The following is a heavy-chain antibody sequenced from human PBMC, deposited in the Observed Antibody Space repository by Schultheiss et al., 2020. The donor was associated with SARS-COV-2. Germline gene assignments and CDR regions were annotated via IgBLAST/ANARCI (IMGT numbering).Heavy chain of an antibody. CDR3: ATGLPTTVVTPFDY. V-gene: IGHV1-2*02. CDR2: INPDSGGA. D-gene: IGHD4-23*01. Sequence: ASVKVSCKASGYTFTGFYIHWVRLAPGQGLEWMGWINPDSGGAIYSQKFQGRVTMTRDTSTSTAYMELGSLRSDDTAVYYCATGLPTTVVTPFDYWGQGTLVTVSS. J-gene: IGHJ4*02. CDR1: GYTFTGFY.